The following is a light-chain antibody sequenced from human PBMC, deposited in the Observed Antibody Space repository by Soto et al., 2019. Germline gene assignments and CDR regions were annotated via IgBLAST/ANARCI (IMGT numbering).Light chain of an antibody. CDR2: KAS. V-gene: IGKV1-5*03. CDR3: QQYNSYRT. J-gene: IGKJ1*01. Sequence: DIQMTQSPSSLSVSVGDRVTITCRASQSISNYLNWYQQKPGKAPKLLIYKASSLESGVPSRFSGSGSGTEFTLTISSLQPDDFATYYCQQYNSYRTFGQGTKVDIK. CDR1: QSISNY.